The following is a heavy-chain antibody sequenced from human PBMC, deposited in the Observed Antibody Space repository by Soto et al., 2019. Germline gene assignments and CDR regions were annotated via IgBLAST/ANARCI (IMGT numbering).Heavy chain of an antibody. Sequence: PSETLSLTCTVSGGSISSYSWNWIRQPPGKGLEWIGYIFHGGSTYYNPSLRSRVTISVDRSRTQFSLKMSSVTAADTAVYYCARGRVVVPAAVMFNCLDPWGQGALVTVSS. J-gene: IGHJ5*02. D-gene: IGHD2-2*01. V-gene: IGHV4-30-2*01. CDR1: GGSISSYS. CDR2: IFHGGST. CDR3: ARGRVVVPAAVMFNCLDP.